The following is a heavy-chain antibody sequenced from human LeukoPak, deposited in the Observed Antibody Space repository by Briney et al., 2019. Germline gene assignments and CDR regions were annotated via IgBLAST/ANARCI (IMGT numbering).Heavy chain of an antibody. CDR3: ARGEIVVVPAATYYYYYMDV. CDR1: GGSISSYY. V-gene: IGHV4-59*12. CDR2: IYYSGST. Sequence: SETLSLTCTVSGGSISSYYWSWIRQPPGKGLEWIGYIYYSGSTNYNPSLKSRVTISVDTSKNQFSLKLSSVTAADTAVYYCARGEIVVVPAATYYYYYMDVWGKGTTVTVSS. D-gene: IGHD2-2*01. J-gene: IGHJ6*03.